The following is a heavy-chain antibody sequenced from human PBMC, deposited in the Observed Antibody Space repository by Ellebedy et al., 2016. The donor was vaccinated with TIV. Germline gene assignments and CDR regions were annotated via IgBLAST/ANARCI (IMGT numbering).Heavy chain of an antibody. CDR1: GGSVSNSY. Sequence: GSLRLXCAVSGGSVSNSYWSWVRQPPGKGLEWIGEINNGGSGTYNPSLKSRVTISVDTSKTQFSLKLTSVTAADTAVYYCAMHFSRAFNPWGQGTLVTVSS. J-gene: IGHJ5*02. CDR3: AMHFSRAFNP. CDR2: INNGGSG. V-gene: IGHV4-34*01.